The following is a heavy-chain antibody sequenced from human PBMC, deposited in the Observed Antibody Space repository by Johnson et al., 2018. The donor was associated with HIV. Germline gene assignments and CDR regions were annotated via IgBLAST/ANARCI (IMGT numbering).Heavy chain of an antibody. J-gene: IGHJ3*02. Sequence: QVQLVESGGGVVQPGRSLRLSCAASGFTFSSYAMHWVRQAPGKGLEYVSAISSDGGSSYSANSVKGRFTISRDNSKNTLYLQMKRPRAEDTAVYYCAKDRWDDSSGKSANLADDAFDIWGQGTMVTVSS. D-gene: IGHD3-22*01. CDR2: ISSDGGSS. V-gene: IGHV3-64*04. CDR3: AKDRWDDSSGKSANLADDAFDI. CDR1: GFTFSSYA.